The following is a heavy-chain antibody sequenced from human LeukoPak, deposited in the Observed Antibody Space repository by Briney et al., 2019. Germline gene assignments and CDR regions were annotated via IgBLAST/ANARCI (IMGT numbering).Heavy chain of an antibody. D-gene: IGHD5-12*01. J-gene: IGHJ4*02. CDR3: ARGGPTGYAH. Sequence: SETLSLTCTVSGGSISSYYWSWIRQPPGKGLEWIGEINHSGSTHYNPSLKSRVTISVDTSKNQFSLKLSSVTAADTAVYYCARGGPTGYAHWGQGTLVTVSS. CDR2: INHSGST. V-gene: IGHV4-34*01. CDR1: GGSISSYY.